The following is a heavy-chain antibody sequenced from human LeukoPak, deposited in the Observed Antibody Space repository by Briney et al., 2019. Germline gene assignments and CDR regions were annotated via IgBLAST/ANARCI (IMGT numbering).Heavy chain of an antibody. V-gene: IGHV3-53*01. CDR2: IYSGGST. CDR1: GFTVTGNY. Sequence: GGSLRLSCAASGFTVTGNYMSWVRQAPGKGLEWVSVIYSGGSTFYADSVKGRFTISRDNSKNTLFLQMHSLRAEDTAVYYCARDVAVAGSYFQHWGQGTLVTVSS. J-gene: IGHJ1*01. D-gene: IGHD6-19*01. CDR3: ARDVAVAGSYFQH.